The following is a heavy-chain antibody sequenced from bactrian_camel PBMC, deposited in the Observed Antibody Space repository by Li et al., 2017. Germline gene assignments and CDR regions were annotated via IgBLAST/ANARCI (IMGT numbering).Heavy chain of an antibody. Sequence: QLVESGGGSVQAGGSLRLSCIASGFDFESYWMTWVRQAPGKGLEWVSTVNSGGSSTYYADSVKGRFTISRDNAKNTLYLQLSSLKPEDTAMYYCAAGEGGTWYLAYECTEEHEYTYWGQGTQVTVS. D-gene: IGHD6*01. CDR3: AAGEGGTWYLAYECTEEHEYTY. J-gene: IGHJ4*01. CDR2: VNSGGSST. V-gene: IGHV3S25*01. CDR1: GFDFESYW.